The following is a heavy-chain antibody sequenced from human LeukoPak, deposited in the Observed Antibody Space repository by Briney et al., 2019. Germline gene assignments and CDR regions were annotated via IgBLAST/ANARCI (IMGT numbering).Heavy chain of an antibody. CDR3: ARDHCSWYYYDSSGYWACGLGFDY. D-gene: IGHD3-22*01. J-gene: IGHJ4*02. CDR1: GFTFSSYA. CDR2: ISYDGSNK. V-gene: IGHV3-30*04. Sequence: PGRSLRLSCAASGFTFSSYAMHWVRQAPGKGLEWVAVISYDGSNKYYADSVKGRFTISRDNSKNTLYLQMNSLRAEDTAVYYCARDHCSWYYYDSSGYWACGLGFDYWGQGTLVTVSS.